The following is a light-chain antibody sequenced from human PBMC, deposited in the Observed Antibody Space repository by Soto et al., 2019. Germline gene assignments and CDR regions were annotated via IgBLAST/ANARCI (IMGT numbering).Light chain of an antibody. V-gene: IGKV3-15*01. J-gene: IGKJ1*01. CDR1: QGVTTN. CDR2: GAS. CDR3: QQYNNWPSWT. Sequence: EIVMTQSPATLSVSPGDTATLSCRASQGVTTNLAWFQQKPGQAPRLLIYGASTRATGIPARFSGSGSGTEFTLTISSLQSEDFAVYYCQQYNNWPSWTFGQGTKVDIK.